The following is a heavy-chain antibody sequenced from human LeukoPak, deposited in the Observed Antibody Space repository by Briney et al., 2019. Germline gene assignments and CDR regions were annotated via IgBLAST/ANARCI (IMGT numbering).Heavy chain of an antibody. D-gene: IGHD5-18*01. CDR1: GFTFGSHA. CDR3: GKTTVGYSSGQKPAWPVDY. J-gene: IGHJ4*02. V-gene: IGHV3-23*01. CDR2: IFGSGGSP. Sequence: GGPLRLSCAASGFTFGSHAMYWVRQAPGKGLEWVAGIFGSGGSPHYADPVKGRFTISRDNSRNTVYLQINSLRAEDTAVYYCGKTTVGYSSGQKPAWPVDYWGQGTLVTVSS.